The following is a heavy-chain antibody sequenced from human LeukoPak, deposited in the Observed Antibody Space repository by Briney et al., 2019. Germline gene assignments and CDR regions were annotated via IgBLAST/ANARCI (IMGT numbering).Heavy chain of an antibody. CDR2: IFDTGST. CDR1: GASIRSYY. Sequence: PSETLSLTCTVSGASIRSYYWSWIRQPPGQRLEWIGFIFDTGSTNYNPSLKGRVTISIDTSKSQFSLKLSSVTAADTAVYYCASDHGGSSHLEAAFDIWGRGTLVTVSS. CDR3: ASDHGGSSHLEAAFDI. J-gene: IGHJ3*02. V-gene: IGHV4-59*01. D-gene: IGHD1-26*01.